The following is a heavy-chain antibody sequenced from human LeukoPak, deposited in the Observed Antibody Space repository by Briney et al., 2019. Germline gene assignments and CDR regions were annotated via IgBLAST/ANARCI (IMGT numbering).Heavy chain of an antibody. J-gene: IGHJ4*02. V-gene: IGHV4-61*02. CDR2: IYTSGST. CDR3: ARMDIVVVPAAHRDY. CDR1: GGSISSGSYY. Sequence: SETLSLTCTVSGGSISSGSYYWSWIRQPAGKGLEWIGRIYTSGSTNYNPSLRSRVTISVDTSKNQFSLKLSSVTAADTAVYYCARMDIVVVPAAHRDYWGQGTLVTVSS. D-gene: IGHD2-2*03.